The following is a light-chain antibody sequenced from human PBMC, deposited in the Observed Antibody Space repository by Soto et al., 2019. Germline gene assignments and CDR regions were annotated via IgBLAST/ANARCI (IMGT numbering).Light chain of an antibody. CDR2: DAS. V-gene: IGKV3-11*01. Sequence: EIVLTQSPATLSLSPGEGATLSCRARQNVSSYLAWYQQKPGQAPRLLIYDASNRATGIPARFSGSGSGTDFTLTISSLEPEDFAVYYCQQRSNWPRTFGGGTKVEIK. CDR3: QQRSNWPRT. J-gene: IGKJ4*01. CDR1: QNVSSY.